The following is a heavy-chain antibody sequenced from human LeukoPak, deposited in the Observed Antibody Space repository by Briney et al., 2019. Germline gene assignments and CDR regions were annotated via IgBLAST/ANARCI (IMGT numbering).Heavy chain of an antibody. V-gene: IGHV3-48*04. D-gene: IGHD1-26*01. CDR1: GVTFSSFS. CDR3: ASQSSGSSTRAPDF. Sequence: GGSLRLSCAPSGVTFSSFSLNRVRQAPGKGLEWLSYISSSSRSKYYADSVKGRFIVSRDNAKNSLYLQMDSLRAEDTALYYCASQSSGSSTRAPDFWGQGTLVTVSS. CDR2: ISSSSRSK. J-gene: IGHJ4*02.